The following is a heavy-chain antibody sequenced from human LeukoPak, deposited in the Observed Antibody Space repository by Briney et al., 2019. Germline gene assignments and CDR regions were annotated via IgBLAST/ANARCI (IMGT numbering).Heavy chain of an antibody. CDR3: ARQSSGYPYYFDY. Sequence: SETLSLTCTVSGGTINSGYWSWIRQPPGRGLEWIGYIYYSGSTSYNPSLNSRLTIAVDPPKNQFSLKLSSVTTADTAVYYCARQSSGYPYYFDYWGQGTLVTVPS. CDR2: IYYSGST. D-gene: IGHD5-12*01. J-gene: IGHJ4*02. V-gene: IGHV4-59*01. CDR1: GGTINSGY.